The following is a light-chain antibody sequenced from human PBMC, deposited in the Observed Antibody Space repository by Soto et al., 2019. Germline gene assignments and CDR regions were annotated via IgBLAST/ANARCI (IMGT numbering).Light chain of an antibody. CDR3: QQYNSYSRT. V-gene: IGKV1-5*03. CDR1: QSISTW. CDR2: KAS. J-gene: IGKJ1*01. Sequence: DIQMTQSPSTLSASVGDRVTITCRASQSISTWLAWYQQKPGKAPELLIYKASNLEHGVPSRFSGSGSGTEFTLTISSLQPDDFATYYCQQYNSYSRTFGQGTKVDIK.